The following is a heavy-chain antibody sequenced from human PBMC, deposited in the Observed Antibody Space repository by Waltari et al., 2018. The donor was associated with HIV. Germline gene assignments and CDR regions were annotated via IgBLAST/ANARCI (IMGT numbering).Heavy chain of an antibody. Sequence: QVQLQESGPGLVKSSETLSLTCHVSSGSISSSRSYWGWIRQPPGRGLEWIGNIYDSGSTYYNPSLKSRVTISVDTSKNQFSLKLSSVTAADTAVYYCANLPFVYFDYWGQGTLVTVSS. V-gene: IGHV4-39*01. J-gene: IGHJ4*02. CDR1: SGSISSSRSY. CDR3: ANLPFVYFDY. CDR2: IYDSGST.